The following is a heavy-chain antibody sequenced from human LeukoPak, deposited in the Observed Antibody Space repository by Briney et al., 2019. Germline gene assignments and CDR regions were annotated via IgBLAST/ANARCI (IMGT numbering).Heavy chain of an antibody. J-gene: IGHJ3*02. CDR3: ARGGRGSAAVVAPRSFDI. D-gene: IGHD3-22*01. V-gene: IGHV3-53*01. CDR2: TYTGGNS. Sequence: GGSLRLSCSASGFTFSSYAMHWVRQAPGKGLEWVSVTYTGGNSYYAGSVKGRFIISRDISKNTLYLQMNSLRAEDSALYYCARGGRGSAAVVAPRSFDIWGQGTMVTVSS. CDR1: GFTFSSYA.